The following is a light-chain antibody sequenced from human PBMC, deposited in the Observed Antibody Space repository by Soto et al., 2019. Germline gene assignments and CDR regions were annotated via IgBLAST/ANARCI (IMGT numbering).Light chain of an antibody. V-gene: IGKV3-20*01. Sequence: EIVLTQSPGTLSLSPGERATLSCRASQSVSSSYLAWYQQKPGQAPRLLIYGASSRATGIPDRFIGSGSGTDFTLTISRLEPDDFAVYYWQQYGSSPRTFGQGTKVEIK. CDR2: GAS. CDR1: QSVSSSY. CDR3: QQYGSSPRT. J-gene: IGKJ1*01.